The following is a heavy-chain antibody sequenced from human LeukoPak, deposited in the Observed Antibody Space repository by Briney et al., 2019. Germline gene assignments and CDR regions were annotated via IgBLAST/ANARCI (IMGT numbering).Heavy chain of an antibody. V-gene: IGHV3-74*01. Sequence: PGGSLRLSCAASGFTFSSYWMHWVRQAPGKGLVWVSRINSDGSSTSYADSVKGRFTISRDNSKNTLYLQMNSLRAEDTAVYYCAKDGDYGQSYYFDYWGQGTLVTVSS. D-gene: IGHD4-17*01. CDR1: GFTFSSYW. CDR2: INSDGSST. J-gene: IGHJ4*02. CDR3: AKDGDYGQSYYFDY.